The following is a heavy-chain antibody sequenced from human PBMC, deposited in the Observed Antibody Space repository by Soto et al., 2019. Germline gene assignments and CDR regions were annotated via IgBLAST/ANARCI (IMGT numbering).Heavy chain of an antibody. CDR3: ARRAKEDIVVVPAAILYYYGMDV. CDR2: IIPIFGTA. D-gene: IGHD2-2*01. Sequence: SVKVSCKASGGTFSSYAISWVRQAPGQGLEWMGGIIPIFGTANYAQKFQGRVTITADKSTSTAYMELSSLRSEDTAVYYCARRAKEDIVVVPAAILYYYGMDVWGQGTTVTVSS. V-gene: IGHV1-69*06. J-gene: IGHJ6*02. CDR1: GGTFSSYA.